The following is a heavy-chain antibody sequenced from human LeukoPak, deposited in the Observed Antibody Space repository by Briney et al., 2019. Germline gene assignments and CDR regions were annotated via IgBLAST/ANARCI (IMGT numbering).Heavy chain of an antibody. CDR1: GFTFSSYR. D-gene: IGHD3-10*01. V-gene: IGHV3-7*01. CDR2: IKQDGSEK. J-gene: IGHJ4*02. Sequence: GSLRLSCAASGFTFSSYRMSWVRQAPGKGLEWVANIKQDGSEKYYVDSVKGRFTISRDNAKNSLYLQMNSLRAEDTAVYYCARASLARRITMVRGVIFPFDYWGQGTLVTVSS. CDR3: ARASLARRITMVRGVIFPFDY.